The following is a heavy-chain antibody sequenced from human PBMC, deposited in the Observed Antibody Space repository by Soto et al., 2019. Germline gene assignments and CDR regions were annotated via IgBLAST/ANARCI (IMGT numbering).Heavy chain of an antibody. D-gene: IGHD2-15*01. J-gene: IGHJ3*02. CDR1: GLAFSTYA. Sequence: PGGSLRLSCAPSGLAFSTYAMHWVRQAPGQGLQWLADISSDGTTKYNTDSVRGRLTISRDNSNSTLFLQMNSLRPEDTAVYYCARSARVVRRDCFDIWGQGTLVTVSS. V-gene: IGHV3-30-3*01. CDR3: ARSARVVRRDCFDI. CDR2: ISSDGTTK.